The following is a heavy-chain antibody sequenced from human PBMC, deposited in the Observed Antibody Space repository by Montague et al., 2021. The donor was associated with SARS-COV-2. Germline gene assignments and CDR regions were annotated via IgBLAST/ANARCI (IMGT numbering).Heavy chain of an antibody. V-gene: IGHV3-23*01. CDR2: ISNSGDNT. Sequence: SLRLSCAASGSTFSSYAMNWVRQAPGKGLQWVSGISNSGDNTYYLDSVKGRFTISRDNAYNTLYLQMNSLRAEDTAIYYCAKDLRGSSSTRFDSWGQGTLVIVSS. J-gene: IGHJ4*02. CDR1: GSTFSSYA. D-gene: IGHD6-13*01. CDR3: AKDLRGSSSTRFDS.